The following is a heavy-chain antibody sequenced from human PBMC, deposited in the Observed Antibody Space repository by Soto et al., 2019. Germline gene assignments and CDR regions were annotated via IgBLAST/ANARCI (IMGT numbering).Heavy chain of an antibody. CDR1: GFTFSSYS. Sequence: EVQLVESGGGLVKPGGSLRLSCAASGFTFSSYSMNWVRQAPGTGLEWVSSISSSSSYIYYADSVKGRFTIAKDNAKNSLYLEMNSLRAEDTAVYYCARRDLDDFWSGYGSLHYWGQGTLVTVSS. J-gene: IGHJ4*02. CDR3: ARRDLDDFWSGYGSLHY. V-gene: IGHV3-21*01. CDR2: ISSSSSYI. D-gene: IGHD3-3*01.